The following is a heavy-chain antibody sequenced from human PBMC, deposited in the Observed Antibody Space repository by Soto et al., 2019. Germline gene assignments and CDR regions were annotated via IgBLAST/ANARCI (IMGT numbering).Heavy chain of an antibody. J-gene: IGHJ4*02. V-gene: IGHV3-7*05. CDR1: GFTFNNYW. Sequence: EVQLVESGGGLVQPGGSLRLSCVASGFTFNNYWMSWVRQAPGKGLEWGANIKQDGSEEHYVDSVKGRFTISRDNADNSLYLQMNNLRVEDTAVYYCARTYPSTARDFDFWGQGTLVTVSS. CDR2: IKQDGSEE. D-gene: IGHD6-6*01. CDR3: ARTYPSTARDFDF.